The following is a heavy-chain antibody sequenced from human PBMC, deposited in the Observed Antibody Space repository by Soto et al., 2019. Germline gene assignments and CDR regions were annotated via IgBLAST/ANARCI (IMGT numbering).Heavy chain of an antibody. CDR3: ARQVGYCSSTSCYGEIYYFDY. CDR2: IYYSGST. D-gene: IGHD2-2*01. Sequence: SETLSLTCTVSGGSISSGGYYWSWIRQHPGKGLEWIGYIYYSGSTYYNPSLRSRVTISVDTSKNQFSLKLSSVTAADTAVYYCARQVGYCSSTSCYGEIYYFDYWGQGTLVTVSS. V-gene: IGHV4-31*03. CDR1: GGSISSGGYY. J-gene: IGHJ4*02.